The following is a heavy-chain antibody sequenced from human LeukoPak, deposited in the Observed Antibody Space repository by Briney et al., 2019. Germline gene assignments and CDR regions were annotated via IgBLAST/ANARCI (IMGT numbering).Heavy chain of an antibody. D-gene: IGHD5-24*01. J-gene: IGHJ4*02. Sequence: PSETLSLTCDVSGGSCDDYYCSWIRQPPGKGLEWIGEIHPHGIFYYNSSLMSRATISIDTSKSQFSLRLTSVTAADTAIYYCSRGRDRSKAGDHWGQGSLVTVSS. CDR1: GGSCDDYY. CDR2: IHPHGIF. CDR3: SRGRDRSKAGDH. V-gene: IGHV4-34*01.